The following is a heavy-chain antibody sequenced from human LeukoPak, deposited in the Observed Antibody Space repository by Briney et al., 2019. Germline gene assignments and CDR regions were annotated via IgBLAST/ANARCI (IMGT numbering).Heavy chain of an antibody. Sequence: GGSLRLSCAASGFTVSSNYMSWVRQAPGKGLEWVSVIYSDGSTYDADSVKGRFTISRDNSKNTLYLQVNSLRAEDTAVYYCARVIAARERAWFGELRLYYYSYMDVWGKGTTVTISS. CDR3: ARVIAARERAWFGELRLYYYSYMDV. CDR1: GFTVSSNY. J-gene: IGHJ6*03. CDR2: IYSDGST. V-gene: IGHV3-66*01. D-gene: IGHD3-10*01.